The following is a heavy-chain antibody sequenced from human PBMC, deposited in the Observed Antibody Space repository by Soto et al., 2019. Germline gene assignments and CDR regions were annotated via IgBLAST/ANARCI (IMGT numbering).Heavy chain of an antibody. CDR1: GGSISSYF. J-gene: IGHJ4*02. D-gene: IGHD5-12*01. V-gene: IGHV4-59*01. CDR3: ARISGYDFTFDY. Sequence: QVQLQESGPGLVKPSETLSLTCTVSGGSISSYFWSWIRQPPGKGLEWIGRIYYNGNTNYGPSIKSRVTISLDTSKNQLSLNLLSVTAADTAVYYCARISGYDFTFDYWGQGTLVTVSS. CDR2: IYYNGNT.